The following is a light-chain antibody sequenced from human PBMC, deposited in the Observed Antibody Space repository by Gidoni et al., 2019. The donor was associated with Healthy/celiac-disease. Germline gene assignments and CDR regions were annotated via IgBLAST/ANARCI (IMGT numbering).Light chain of an antibody. V-gene: IGKV2-28*01. CDR2: LGS. CDR1: QSLLHSNGYNS. J-gene: IGKJ1*01. Sequence: IVMPQSPLSLPVTPGEPASISCRSSQSLLHSNGYNSLDWYLQKPGQSPQLLIYLGSNRASGVPDRFSGSGSGTDCTLKISRVEAEDVGVYYCMQALQTPWTFGQGTKVEIK. CDR3: MQALQTPWT.